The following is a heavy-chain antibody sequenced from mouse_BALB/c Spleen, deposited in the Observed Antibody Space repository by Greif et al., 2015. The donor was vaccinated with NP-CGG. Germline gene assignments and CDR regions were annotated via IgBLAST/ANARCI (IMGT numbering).Heavy chain of an antibody. D-gene: IGHD2-1*01. Sequence: VKVVESGPGLVAPSQSLSITCTVSGFSLTSYGVHWVRQPPGKGLEWLGVIWAGGSTNYNSALVSRLSISKDNSKSQVFLKRNSLQTDDTAMYYCARVYGKRAMDYWGQGTSVTVSS. CDR2: IWAGGST. V-gene: IGHV2-9*02. J-gene: IGHJ4*01. CDR3: ARVYGKRAMDY. CDR1: GFSLTSYG.